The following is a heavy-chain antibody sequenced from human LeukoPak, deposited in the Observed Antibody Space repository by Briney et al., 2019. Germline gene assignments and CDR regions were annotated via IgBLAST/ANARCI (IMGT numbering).Heavy chain of an antibody. D-gene: IGHD2-2*02. CDR3: ARAGYCSSTSCYTNQEFDY. CDR1: GFTFSNYA. J-gene: IGHJ4*02. Sequence: GGSLRLSCAASGFTFSNYAMSWVRQAPGKGLEWVSAISGSGGNTYYADSVKGRFTISRDNSKNTLYLQMNSLRAEDTAVYYCARAGYCSSTSCYTNQEFDYWGQGTLVTVSS. V-gene: IGHV3-23*01. CDR2: ISGSGGNT.